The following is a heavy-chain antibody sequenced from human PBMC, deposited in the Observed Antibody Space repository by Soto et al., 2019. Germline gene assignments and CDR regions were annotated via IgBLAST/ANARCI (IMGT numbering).Heavy chain of an antibody. CDR3: ARDRGSDYYDSSGYRGALFDY. V-gene: IGHV3-48*02. Sequence: EVQLVESGGGLVQPGGSLRLSCAASGFTFSSYSMNWVRQAPGKGLEWVSYNSSSSSTIYYADSVKCRFTISRDNAKNSLYLQMNSLRDEDTAVYYCARDRGSDYYDSSGYRGALFDYWGQGTLVTVSS. D-gene: IGHD3-22*01. J-gene: IGHJ4*02. CDR2: NSSSSSTI. CDR1: GFTFSSYS.